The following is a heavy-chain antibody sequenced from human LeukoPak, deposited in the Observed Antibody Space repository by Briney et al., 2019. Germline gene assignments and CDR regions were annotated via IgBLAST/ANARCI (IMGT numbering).Heavy chain of an antibody. CDR1: GFTFSSYS. J-gene: IGHJ5*02. CDR2: ISSSSSYI. D-gene: IGHD2-21*01. Sequence: GGSLRLSCAASGFTFSSYSMNWVRQAPGKGLEWVSSISSSSSYIYYADSVKGRFTISRDNAKNSLYLQMNSLRAEDTAVYYCARDRGDMGFDPWGQGTLVTVSS. CDR3: ARDRGDMGFDP. V-gene: IGHV3-21*03.